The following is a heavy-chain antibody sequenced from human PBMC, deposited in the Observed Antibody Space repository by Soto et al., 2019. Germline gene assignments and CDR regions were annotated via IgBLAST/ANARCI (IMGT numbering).Heavy chain of an antibody. Sequence: QLLESGPGLVKPSETLSLTCTVSGGSMSSYYWSWIRQPAGKGLEWTGRIYTSGSTNYNPSFKSRLTMSVDTSKNQISLRLSSVTAADTAVYYCARGTGVINFDLWGRGILVAVSS. D-gene: IGHD3-3*01. V-gene: IGHV4-4*07. CDR1: GGSMSSYY. CDR3: ARGTGVINFDL. CDR2: IYTSGST. J-gene: IGHJ2*01.